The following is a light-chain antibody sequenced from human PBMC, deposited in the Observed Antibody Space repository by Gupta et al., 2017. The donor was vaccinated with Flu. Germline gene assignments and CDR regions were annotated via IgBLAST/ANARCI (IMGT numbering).Light chain of an antibody. CDR2: LNSDGSH. CDR1: SGHSTYA. V-gene: IGLV4-69*01. J-gene: IGLJ2*01. Sequence: QLVLTQSPSASASLGASVKLTCTLSSGHSTYAIAWHQQQPEKGPRYLMQLNSDGSHSTGDGIPVRFSGSGSGADLYLTIASLEAEDDDYYYSQTWGTGIVVFGGGTKLTVL. CDR3: QTWGTGIVV.